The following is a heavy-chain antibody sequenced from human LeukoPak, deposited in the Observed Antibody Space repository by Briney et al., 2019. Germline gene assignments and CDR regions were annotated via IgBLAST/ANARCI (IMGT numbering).Heavy chain of an antibody. CDR3: AKSYYGAGSYYNALFDY. V-gene: IGHV3-23*01. J-gene: IGHJ4*02. CDR2: ISGSGGST. D-gene: IGHD3-10*01. Sequence: GGSLRLSCVASVFTFSSYSMSWVRQAPGKGLEWVSAISGSGGSTYYADSVKGRFTISRDNSKNTLYLQMNIVIAEDTAVCYCAKSYYGAGSYYNALFDYWGQGTLVTVSS. CDR1: VFTFSSYS.